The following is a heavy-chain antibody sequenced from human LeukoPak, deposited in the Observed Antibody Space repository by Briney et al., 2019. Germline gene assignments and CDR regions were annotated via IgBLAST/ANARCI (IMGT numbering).Heavy chain of an antibody. D-gene: IGHD3-3*01. Sequence: SETLSLTCTVSGGSISSYYWSWIRQPPGKGLEWIGEINHSGSTNYNPSLKSRVTISVDTSKNQFSLKLSSVTAADTAVYYCARARFLEWLFFDYWGQGTLVTVSS. V-gene: IGHV4-34*01. CDR3: ARARFLEWLFFDY. CDR2: INHSGST. CDR1: GGSISSYY. J-gene: IGHJ4*02.